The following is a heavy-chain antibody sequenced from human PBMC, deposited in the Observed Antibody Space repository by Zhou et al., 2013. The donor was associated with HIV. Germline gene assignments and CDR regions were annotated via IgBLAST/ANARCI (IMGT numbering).Heavy chain of an antibody. J-gene: IGHJ4*02. CDR3: ATIPHLSGATVDMTAIGGGDY. D-gene: IGHD3-16*01. CDR2: LHPETGET. V-gene: IGHV1-24*01. Sequence: QVHLVQSGTEVEKPGSSVMVSCRVSGYTLTDISIHWVRQGPGKPLEWVGRLHPETGETLSSQAFQGRVAMTQDTSSDTSYMLLSGLTSDDTAVYYCATIPHLSGATVDMTAIGGGDYWGRGTPVTVSS. CDR1: GYTLTDIS.